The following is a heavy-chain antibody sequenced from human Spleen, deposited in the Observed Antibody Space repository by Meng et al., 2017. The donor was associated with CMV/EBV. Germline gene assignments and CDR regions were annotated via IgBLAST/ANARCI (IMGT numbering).Heavy chain of an antibody. D-gene: IGHD3-22*01. Sequence: GESLKISCAASGFTFSSYGMHWVRQAPGKGLEWVAFIRYDGSNKYYADSVKGRFTISRDNSKNTLYLQMNSLRAEDTAVYYCAKVSSHLSSYDSSGYSYFDYWGQGTLVTVSS. CDR3: AKVSSHLSSYDSSGYSYFDY. V-gene: IGHV3-30*02. J-gene: IGHJ4*02. CDR2: IRYDGSNK. CDR1: GFTFSSYG.